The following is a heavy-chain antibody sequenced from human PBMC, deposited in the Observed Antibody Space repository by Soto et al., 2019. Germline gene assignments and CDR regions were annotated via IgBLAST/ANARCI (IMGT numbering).Heavy chain of an antibody. CDR2: ISTDASST. J-gene: IGHJ1*01. CDR3: GRLPNKSPQK. V-gene: IGHV3-74*01. Sequence: EVQLVESGGGLVQPGGSLRLSCAASGFTFSSYWMHWVRQAPGKGLVWVSSISTDASSTSYADPVKGRFTISRDNAKNTLYLQMNSVRAEDTAVYYCGRLPNKSPQKWGQGTLGIVS. CDR1: GFTFSSYW.